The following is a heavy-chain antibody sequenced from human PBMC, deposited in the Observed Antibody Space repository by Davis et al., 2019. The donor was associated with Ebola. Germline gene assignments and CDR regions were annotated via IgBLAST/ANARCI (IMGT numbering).Heavy chain of an antibody. J-gene: IGHJ4*02. V-gene: IGHV3-73*01. CDR1: GFTFSGSA. CDR2: IRSTANSYAT. CDR3: SGGGVVDY. Sequence: GESLKISCAASGFTFSGSAMHWVRQASGKGLEWVGRIRSTANSYATAYAASVKGRFTISRDDSKNTAYLQMNSLKTEDTAVYYCSGGGVVDYWGQGTLVTVSS. D-gene: IGHD3-16*01.